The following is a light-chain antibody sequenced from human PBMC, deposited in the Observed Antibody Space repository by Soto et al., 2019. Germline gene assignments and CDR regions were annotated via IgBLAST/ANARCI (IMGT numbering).Light chain of an antibody. V-gene: IGKV1-5*03. CDR1: HSITNW. CDR3: QHYNSYPWT. J-gene: IGKJ1*01. Sequence: IQLTQSPSTLSASVGDRVTITCRASHSITNWLAWYQQKPGKAPNLLIYKASSLESGVPSRFSGSGSGTEFTLTISSLQPDDFATYYCQHYNSYPWTFGQGTKVEIK. CDR2: KAS.